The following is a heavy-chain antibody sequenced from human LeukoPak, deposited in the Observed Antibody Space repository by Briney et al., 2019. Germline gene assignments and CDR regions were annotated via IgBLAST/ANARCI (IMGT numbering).Heavy chain of an antibody. CDR1: GGSISSYY. D-gene: IGHD3-3*01. CDR2: IYTSGST. CDR3: ARDLGPEEWLSFDY. J-gene: IGHJ4*02. Sequence: SETLSLTCTVSGGSISSYYWSWIRQPAGKGLEWIGRIYTSGSTNYNPSLKSRVTMSVDTSKNQFSLKLSSVTAADTAVYYCARDLGPEEWLSFDYWGQGTLVTVSS. V-gene: IGHV4-4*07.